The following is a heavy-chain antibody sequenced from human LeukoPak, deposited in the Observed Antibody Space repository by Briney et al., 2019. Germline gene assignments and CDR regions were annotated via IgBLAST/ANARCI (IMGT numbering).Heavy chain of an antibody. J-gene: IGHJ4*02. V-gene: IGHV1-2*06. Sequence: ASVKVSCKASGYAFTAYYVRWVRQAPGQGLEWMGRINPNSGGSNFAQKFQGRVTMTRDTSISTVYMELSSLRSDDTAVYYCARDSDFGCSGSSCYSWVYWGQGTLVTVSA. CDR3: ARDSDFGCSGSSCYSWVY. CDR2: INPNSGGS. CDR1: GYAFTAYY. D-gene: IGHD2-15*01.